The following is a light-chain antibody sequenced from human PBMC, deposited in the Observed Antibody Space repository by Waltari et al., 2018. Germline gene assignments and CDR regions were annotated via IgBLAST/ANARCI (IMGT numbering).Light chain of an antibody. CDR2: KNN. CDR3: GTWDSSVSGVV. J-gene: IGLJ2*01. CDR1: RTNIGINY. Sequence: QSVLTQPPSVSAAPGQKVTISCSGSRTNIGINYVAWYQQLPGTAPKLLMYKNNERPSGISDRFSGSRSGTSATLDITGLQTGDEGDDYCGTWDSSVSGVVFGGGTKLTVL. V-gene: IGLV1-51*02.